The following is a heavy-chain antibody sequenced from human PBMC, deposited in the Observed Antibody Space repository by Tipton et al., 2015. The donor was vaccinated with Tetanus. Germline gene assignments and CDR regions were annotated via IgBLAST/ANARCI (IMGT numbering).Heavy chain of an antibody. CDR2: ISGSGDKA. CDR3: ARETSLTTSY. J-gene: IGHJ1*01. Sequence: SLRLSCAASGFTFSNYAVSWVRQAPGKGLEWVSSISGSGDKAYYADSVKGRFTISRDNSKNTLFLEMNSLRAEDTAVYYCARETSLTTSYWGQGALVTVSS. CDR1: GFTFSNYA. V-gene: IGHV3-23*01. D-gene: IGHD4-17*01.